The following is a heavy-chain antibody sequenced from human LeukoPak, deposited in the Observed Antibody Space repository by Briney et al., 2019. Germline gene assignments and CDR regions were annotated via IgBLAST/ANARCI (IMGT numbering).Heavy chain of an antibody. CDR3: ARVGIQRGLFDY. J-gene: IGHJ4*02. D-gene: IGHD1-1*01. V-gene: IGHV3-48*03. Sequence: GGSLRLSCAASGFTSSSYEMNWVRQAPGKGLEWVSYISSSGSTIYYADSVKGRFTISRDNAKNSLYLQMNSLRAEDTAVYYCARVGIQRGLFDYWGQGTLVTVSS. CDR1: GFTSSSYE. CDR2: ISSSGSTI.